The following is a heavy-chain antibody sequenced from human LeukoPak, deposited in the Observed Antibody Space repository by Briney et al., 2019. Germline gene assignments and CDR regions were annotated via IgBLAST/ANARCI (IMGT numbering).Heavy chain of an antibody. Sequence: SVKVSCKASGGTFRSYAISWVRQAPGQGLEWMGGIIPIFGTANYAQKFQGRVTITTDESTSTAYMELSSLRSEDTAVYYCARTVGAPYCYYYMDVWGKGTTVTVSS. V-gene: IGHV1-69*05. J-gene: IGHJ6*03. CDR1: GGTFRSYA. CDR3: ARTVGAPYCYYYMDV. CDR2: IIPIFGTA. D-gene: IGHD1-26*01.